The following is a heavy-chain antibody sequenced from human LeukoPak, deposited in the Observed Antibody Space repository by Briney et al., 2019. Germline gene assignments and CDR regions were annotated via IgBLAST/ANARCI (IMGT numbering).Heavy chain of an antibody. V-gene: IGHV3-43*02. J-gene: IGHJ4*02. D-gene: IGHD6-13*01. CDR1: GFTFDDYA. Sequence: PGGSLRLSCAASGFTFDDYAIYWVRQGPGKGLEWVSLISGGGGSIYYADSVKGRFTISRDNSKNSLYLQMNSLRTEVTALYYCAKEDYSSSWYALDYWGQGTLVTVSS. CDR3: AKEDYSSSWYALDY. CDR2: ISGGGGSI.